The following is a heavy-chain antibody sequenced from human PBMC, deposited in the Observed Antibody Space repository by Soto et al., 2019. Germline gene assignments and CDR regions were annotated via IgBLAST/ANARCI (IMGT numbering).Heavy chain of an antibody. CDR3: VNTTHYSGNYLDAFDA. CDR1: GFTFNHFA. J-gene: IGHJ3*01. D-gene: IGHD1-26*01. Sequence: EMQLLESGGGLQQPGGSLRLSCAASGFTFNHFAMGWVRQAPGKGLAWISAVTGRSRNTYYADSVKGQFTISRTNFENKVYLQMEGLRVEDTDAYYCVNTTHYSGNYLDAFDAWGQGTMVTVAS. CDR2: VTGRSRNT. V-gene: IGHV3-23*01.